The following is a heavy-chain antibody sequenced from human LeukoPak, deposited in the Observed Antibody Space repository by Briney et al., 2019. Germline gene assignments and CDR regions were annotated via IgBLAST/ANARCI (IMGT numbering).Heavy chain of an antibody. CDR1: GFTFNSYA. CDR3: AKESSYYGSGSYYY. CDR2: ISGSGGST. J-gene: IGHJ4*02. Sequence: GGSLRLSCAASGFTFNSYAMSWVRQAPGKGLEWVSTISGSGGSTFYADSMKGRFTFSRDSSRRTVYMQMNSLRAEDTAIYYCAKESSYYGSGSYYYWGQGTLVTVSS. V-gene: IGHV3-23*01. D-gene: IGHD3-10*01.